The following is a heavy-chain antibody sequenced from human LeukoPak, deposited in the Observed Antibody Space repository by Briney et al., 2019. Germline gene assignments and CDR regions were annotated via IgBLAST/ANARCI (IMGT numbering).Heavy chain of an antibody. Sequence: PVKVSCKASGGTFSSYAISWVRQAPGQGLEWMGRIIPIFGTANYAQKFQGRVTITTDESTSTAYMELSSLRSEDTAVYYCAGQKLGYCSGGSCPLLGYWGQGTLVTVSS. CDR2: IIPIFGTA. V-gene: IGHV1-69*05. CDR1: GGTFSSYA. CDR3: AGQKLGYCSGGSCPLLGY. D-gene: IGHD2-15*01. J-gene: IGHJ4*02.